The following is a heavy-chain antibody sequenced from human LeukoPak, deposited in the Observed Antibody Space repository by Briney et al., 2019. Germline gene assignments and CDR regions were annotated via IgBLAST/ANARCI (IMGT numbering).Heavy chain of an antibody. V-gene: IGHV3-48*03. CDR2: ISSSGSTI. J-gene: IGHJ4*02. D-gene: IGHD3-22*01. CDR1: GFTFSSYE. Sequence: GGSLRLSCAASGFTFSSYEMNWVRQAPGKGLEWVSYISSSGSTIYYADSVKGRFTISRDNSKNTLYLQMNSLRAEDTAVYYCARDYRFYYYDSSGFLYWGQGTLVTVFS. CDR3: ARDYRFYYYDSSGFLY.